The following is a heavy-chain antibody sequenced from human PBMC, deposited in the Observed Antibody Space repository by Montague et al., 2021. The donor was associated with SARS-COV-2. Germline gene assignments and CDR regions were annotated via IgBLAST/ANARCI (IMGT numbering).Heavy chain of an antibody. D-gene: IGHD2-21*02. CDR3: ARDARGGDFGGY. V-gene: IGHV4-59*01. CDR1: GDSISSYY. CDR2: IDFSGTT. Sequence: SETLSLTCTVSGDSISSYYWSWIRQSPGKGLEWIGKIDFSGTTNYNPSLKSRVTIPVDTSKNQFSLQLSSVTAADAAVYYCARDARGGDFGGYWGQGILVTVSS. J-gene: IGHJ4*02.